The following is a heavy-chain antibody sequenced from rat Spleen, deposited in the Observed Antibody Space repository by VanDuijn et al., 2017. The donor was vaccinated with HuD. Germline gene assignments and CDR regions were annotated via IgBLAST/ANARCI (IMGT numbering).Heavy chain of an antibody. CDR2: IIYDGTRT. CDR1: GFTFNNYN. V-gene: IGHV5-7*01. Sequence: EVQLVESGGGLVQPGRALKISCTASGFTFNNYNMAWVRQAPKKGLEWVATIIYDGTRTFYRDSVKGRFTISRDNAKSTLYLQMNTLRSEDTATYYCARPHNYRYVMDVWGQGASVTVSS. J-gene: IGHJ4*01. D-gene: IGHD1-10*01. CDR3: ARPHNYRYVMDV.